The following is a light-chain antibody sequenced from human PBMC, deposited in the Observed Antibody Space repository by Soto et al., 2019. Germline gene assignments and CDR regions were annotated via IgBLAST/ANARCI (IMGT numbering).Light chain of an antibody. CDR2: GGS. CDR1: QSVSSNH. CDR3: QQYSSSRT. V-gene: IGKV3-20*01. Sequence: DIVLTQSPGTLSLSPVERASLYCRASQSVSSNHLAWYQQKPGQAPRLLIYGGSSRATGIPVRFSGSGSETDFTLTITRLEPEDFAMYYCQQYSSSRTFGQGTKVDIK. J-gene: IGKJ1*01.